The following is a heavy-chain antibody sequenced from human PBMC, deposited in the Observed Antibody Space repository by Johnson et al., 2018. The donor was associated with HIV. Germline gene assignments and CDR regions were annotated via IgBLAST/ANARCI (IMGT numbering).Heavy chain of an antibody. V-gene: IGHV3-30-3*01. CDR3: ASTSSGWFYAFDI. J-gene: IGHJ3*02. D-gene: IGHD6-19*01. CDR1: GFIFSDYA. Sequence: VQLVESGGGVVQPGRPLRLSCVASGFIFSDYAMHWVRQAPSKGLEWVAVLRYDGSEKKYADSVRGRFTISRDNDKNTLYLQMNSLRAEDTAVYYCASTSSGWFYAFDIWGQGTMVTVSS. CDR2: LRYDGSEK.